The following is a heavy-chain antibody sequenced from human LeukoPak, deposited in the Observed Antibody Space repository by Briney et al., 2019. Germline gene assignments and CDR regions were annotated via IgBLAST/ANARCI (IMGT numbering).Heavy chain of an antibody. CDR3: AKGPHYYDSSGRMDV. D-gene: IGHD3-22*01. CDR1: GFTLSNYG. V-gene: IGHV3-30*18. J-gene: IGHJ6*02. Sequence: PGGSLRLSCAASGFTLSNYGMHWVRQAPGKGLEWVAVISYDGSNKYYADSVKGRFTISRDNSKNTLYLQMNSLRAEDTAVYYCAKGPHYYDSSGRMDVWGQGTTVTVSS. CDR2: ISYDGSNK.